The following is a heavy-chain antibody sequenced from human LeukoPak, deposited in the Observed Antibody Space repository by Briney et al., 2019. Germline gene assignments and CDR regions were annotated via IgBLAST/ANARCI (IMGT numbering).Heavy chain of an antibody. CDR1: GFTFSNYA. D-gene: IGHD2-2*01. CDR3: ARDLVVPAAYYGMDV. CDR2: ISSSSSYI. V-gene: IGHV3-21*01. Sequence: PGASLRLSCAASGFTFSNYAMSWVRQAPGKGLEWVSSISSSSSYIYYADSVKGRFTISRDNAKNPLYLQMNSLRAEDTAVYYCARDLVVPAAYYGMDVWGQGTTVTVSS. J-gene: IGHJ6*02.